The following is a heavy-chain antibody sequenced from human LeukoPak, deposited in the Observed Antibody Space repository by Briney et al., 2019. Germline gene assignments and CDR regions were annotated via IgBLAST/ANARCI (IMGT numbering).Heavy chain of an antibody. CDR3: ARDRGSGSEGFDP. D-gene: IGHD3-10*01. J-gene: IGHJ5*02. CDR1: GGSISSFY. V-gene: IGHV4-4*07. CDR2: IYNSGST. Sequence: SETLSLTCTVSGGSISSFYWSWIRQPAGKGLEWIGRIYNSGSTNHNPSLKSRVTMSLDTSKNQVSLKLSSVTAADTAVYYCARDRGSGSEGFDPWGQGTLVTVSS.